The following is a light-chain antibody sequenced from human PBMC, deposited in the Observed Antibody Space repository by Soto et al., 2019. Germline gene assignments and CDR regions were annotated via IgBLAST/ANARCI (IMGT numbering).Light chain of an antibody. CDR3: QQYYVTPLT. CDR2: WAS. Sequence: DIVMPQSPDSLAVSLGERATINCKSSQSVLYSSNNKNYVAWYQKKPGQPPTLLISWASTLDDVVPDRFSGSGSGTEFTLTISSLQAEDVAVYYCQQYYVTPLTFGGGTSVE. CDR1: QSVLYSSNNKNY. V-gene: IGKV4-1*01. J-gene: IGKJ4*01.